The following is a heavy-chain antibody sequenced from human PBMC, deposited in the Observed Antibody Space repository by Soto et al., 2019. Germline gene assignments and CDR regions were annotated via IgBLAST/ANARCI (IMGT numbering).Heavy chain of an antibody. V-gene: IGHV4-39*01. Sequence: QLQLQESGPGLVKPSETLSLTCTVSGGSISSSSYYWGWIRQPPGKGLEWIGSIYYSGSTYYNPSLKSRLTISVDTSKNQFSLKLSSVTAADTAVYYCASPPHPVARTLVYFDYWGQGTLVTVSS. D-gene: IGHD6-19*01. CDR2: IYYSGST. CDR3: ASPPHPVARTLVYFDY. CDR1: GGSISSSSYY. J-gene: IGHJ4*02.